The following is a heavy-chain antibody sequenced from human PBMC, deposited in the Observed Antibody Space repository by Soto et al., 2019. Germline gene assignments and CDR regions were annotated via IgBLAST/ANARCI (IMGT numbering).Heavy chain of an antibody. Sequence: GGSLRLSCAASGFTVSSNYMSWVRQAPGKGLEWGSVIYSGGSTYYADTLKGRFTISRDNSKNTLYLQTNSLRAEDTAVYYCAREIRLLGFDPWGQGTLVTVAS. D-gene: IGHD1-1*01. CDR1: GFTVSSNY. CDR3: AREIRLLGFDP. CDR2: IYSGGST. V-gene: IGHV3-66*01. J-gene: IGHJ5*02.